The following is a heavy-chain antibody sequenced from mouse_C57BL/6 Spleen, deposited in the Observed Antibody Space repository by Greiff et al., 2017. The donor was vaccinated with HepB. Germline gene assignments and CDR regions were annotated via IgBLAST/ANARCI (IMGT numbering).Heavy chain of an antibody. CDR1: GFTFSDYG. V-gene: IGHV5-17*01. CDR3: ASNWDVPYWYFDV. CDR2: ISSGSSII. D-gene: IGHD4-1*01. Sequence: EVQLVESGGGLVKPGGSLKLSCAASGFTFSDYGMHWVRQAPEKGLEWVAYISSGSSIIYYADTVKGRFTISRDNAKNTLFLQMTSLRSEDTAMYYCASNWDVPYWYFDVWGTGTTVTVSS. J-gene: IGHJ1*03.